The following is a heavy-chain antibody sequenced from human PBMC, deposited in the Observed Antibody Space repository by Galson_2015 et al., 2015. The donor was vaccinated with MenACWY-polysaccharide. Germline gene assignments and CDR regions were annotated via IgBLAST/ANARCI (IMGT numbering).Heavy chain of an antibody. D-gene: IGHD4-23*01. CDR3: ARGYNNNWDYGGYFDY. J-gene: IGHJ4*02. CDR2: VANDENNK. Sequence: SLRLSCAASGFTFTSYAMHWVRQAPGKGLEWVGVVANDENNKFYADSVKGRFTISRDNSKRTLFLQMNSLRTKDTAVYYCARGYNNNWDYGGYFDYWGQGTLVTVSS. V-gene: IGHV3-30-3*01. CDR1: GFTFTSYA.